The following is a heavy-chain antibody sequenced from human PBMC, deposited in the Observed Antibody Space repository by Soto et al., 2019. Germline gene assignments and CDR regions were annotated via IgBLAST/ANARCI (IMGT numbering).Heavy chain of an antibody. CDR1: GGSISNAAYS. D-gene: IGHD5-18*01. J-gene: IGHJ4*02. CDR3: ARESGGYGLFDS. Sequence: QLQLQESGSGLVKPSHTLSLTCTVSGGSISNAAYSWSWIRQPTGKGLEWIGYIYPSGMPFYNPSLRSRVTISIDRSNDQSALNLKSVTAADTAVYYCARESGGYGLFDSWGQGTLVTVSS. CDR2: IYPSGMP. V-gene: IGHV4-30-2*01.